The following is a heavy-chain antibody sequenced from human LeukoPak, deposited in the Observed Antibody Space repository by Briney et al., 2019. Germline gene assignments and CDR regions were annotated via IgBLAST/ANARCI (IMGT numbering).Heavy chain of an antibody. D-gene: IGHD3-10*01. V-gene: IGHV3-23*01. J-gene: IGHJ6*03. Sequence: GGSLRPSCAASGFTFRSYGMSWVRQAPGKGLEWVSAISGSGDTTYYADSVKGRFTISRGNSKNTLYLQMNSLRVEDTAVYYCAKDGGYYGSGIYSSNFMDVWGKGTTVTISS. CDR2: ISGSGDTT. CDR1: GFTFRSYG. CDR3: AKDGGYYGSGIYSSNFMDV.